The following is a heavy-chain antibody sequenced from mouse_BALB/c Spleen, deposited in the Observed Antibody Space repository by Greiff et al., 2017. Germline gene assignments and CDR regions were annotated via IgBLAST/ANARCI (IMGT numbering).Heavy chain of an antibody. Sequence: QVQLQQSGAELAKPGASVKMYCKASGYTFTSYWMHWVKQRPGQGLEWIGYINPSTGYTEYNQKFKDKATLTADKSSSTAYMQLSSLTSEDSAVYYCARESSGTGWFAYWGQGTLVTVSA. J-gene: IGHJ3*01. CDR3: ARESSGTGWFAY. V-gene: IGHV1-7*01. CDR1: GYTFTSYW. CDR2: INPSTGYT. D-gene: IGHD3-1*01.